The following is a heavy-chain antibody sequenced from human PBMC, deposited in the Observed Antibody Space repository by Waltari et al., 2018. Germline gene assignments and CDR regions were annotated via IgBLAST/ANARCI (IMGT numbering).Heavy chain of an antibody. CDR1: GVAFSRYA. Sequence: QVQLVESGGGVVQPGRSLRLSCAASGVAFSRYAMHWVRQAPCKGLELVAVISYDGSNKSYADSVKGRFTISRYNSKNTLYLQLNSLRAEDTAVYYCARDTGIAAAGGTYWGQGTLVTFSS. D-gene: IGHD6-13*01. J-gene: IGHJ4*02. V-gene: IGHV3-30-3*01. CDR3: ARDTGIAAAGGTY. CDR2: ISYDGSNK.